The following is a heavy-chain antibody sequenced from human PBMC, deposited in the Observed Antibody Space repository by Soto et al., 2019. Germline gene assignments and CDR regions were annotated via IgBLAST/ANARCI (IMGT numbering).Heavy chain of an antibody. J-gene: IGHJ4*02. CDR3: ARWIAVAGPDY. Sequence: GGSMRLSCAASGLTFSSYSMNWVRQAPGKGLEWVSSISSSSSYIYYADSVKGRFTISRDNAKNSLYLQMNSLRAEDTAVYYCARWIAVAGPDYWGQGTLVTVSS. CDR2: ISSSSSYI. V-gene: IGHV3-21*01. CDR1: GLTFSSYS. D-gene: IGHD6-19*01.